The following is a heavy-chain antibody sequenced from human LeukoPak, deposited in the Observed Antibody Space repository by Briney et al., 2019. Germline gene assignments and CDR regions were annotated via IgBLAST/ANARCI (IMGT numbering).Heavy chain of an antibody. Sequence: SETLSLTCAVYGGSFSGYYWSWIRQPPGKGLEWIGEINHSGSTNYNPSLKSRVTISVDTSKNQFSLKLSFVTAADTAVYYCARGPPVGYCSGGSCYTTDYWGQGTLVTVSS. CDR3: ARGPPVGYCSGGSCYTTDY. V-gene: IGHV4-34*01. D-gene: IGHD2-15*01. CDR2: INHSGST. CDR1: GGSFSGYY. J-gene: IGHJ4*02.